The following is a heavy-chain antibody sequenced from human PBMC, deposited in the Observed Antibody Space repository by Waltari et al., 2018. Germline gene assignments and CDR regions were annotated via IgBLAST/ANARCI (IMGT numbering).Heavy chain of an antibody. D-gene: IGHD3-10*01. Sequence: QVQLQQWGAGLLKPSETLSLTCAVYGGSFSGYYWSWIRQPPGKGLEWNGEINHSGSTTYNPPLNLVVTISVHTSKNQLSLKRSSVTAADTAVYYCARLSYKTGVYYYGSGSYYPPYYYYYYMDVWGKGTTVTVSS. V-gene: IGHV4-34*01. CDR3: ARLSYKTGVYYYGSGSYYPPYYYYYYMDV. CDR1: GGSFSGYY. J-gene: IGHJ6*03. CDR2: INHSGST.